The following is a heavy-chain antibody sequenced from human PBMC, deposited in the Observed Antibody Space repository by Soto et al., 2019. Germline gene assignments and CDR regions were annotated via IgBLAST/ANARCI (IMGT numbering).Heavy chain of an antibody. Sequence: PSETLSLTCTVSGGSISSSSYYWGWIRQHPGKGLEWIGSIYYSGSTYYNPSLKSRVTISVDTSKNPFSLKLSSVTAADTAVYYCARDVVVVPAAEQLRHDAFDIWGQGTMVTVSS. D-gene: IGHD2-2*01. CDR2: IYYSGST. V-gene: IGHV4-39*02. J-gene: IGHJ3*02. CDR3: ARDVVVVPAAEQLRHDAFDI. CDR1: GGSISSSSYY.